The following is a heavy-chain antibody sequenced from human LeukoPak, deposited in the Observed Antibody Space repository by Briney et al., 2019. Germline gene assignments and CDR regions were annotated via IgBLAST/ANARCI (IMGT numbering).Heavy chain of an antibody. CDR1: GYTFTSYD. CDR3: AREYQLLGTVYNYFDP. V-gene: IGHV1-8*01. J-gene: IGHJ5*02. Sequence: ASVKVSCKASGYTFTSYDINWVRQATGQGLEWMGWMNPNSGNTGYAQKFQGRVTMTRNTSVSTAYMELTSLRSEDTAVYYCAREYQLLGTVYNYFDPWGQGTLVTVSS. CDR2: MNPNSGNT. D-gene: IGHD2-2*01.